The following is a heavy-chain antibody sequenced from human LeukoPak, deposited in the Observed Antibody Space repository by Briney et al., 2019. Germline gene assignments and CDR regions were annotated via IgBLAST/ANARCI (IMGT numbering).Heavy chain of an antibody. CDR1: GYTFTGYY. D-gene: IGHD3-3*01. V-gene: IGHV1-18*04. Sequence: ASVKVSCKASGYTFTGYYMHWVRQAPGQGLEWTGWISAYNGNTNYIQKLQDRVTMTTGTSTSTAYMELRSLRSDDTAVYYCARLLIVSIFGVANPSSSDYWGQGTLVTVSS. J-gene: IGHJ4*02. CDR3: ARLLIVSIFGVANPSSSDY. CDR2: ISAYNGNT.